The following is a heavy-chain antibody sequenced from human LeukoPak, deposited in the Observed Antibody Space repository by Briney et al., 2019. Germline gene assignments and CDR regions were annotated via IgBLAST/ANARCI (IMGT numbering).Heavy chain of an antibody. V-gene: IGHV3-74*01. CDR1: GFTFSSYW. Sequence: GGSLRLSCAASGFTFSSYWMHWIRQAPGKGLVWISGINSEGSSTSYADSVKGRCTVSRDNAKNTLYLQMKSLRAEDTAVYYCAREGWFGESDFDYWGQGTLVTVSS. CDR3: AREGWFGESDFDY. J-gene: IGHJ4*02. D-gene: IGHD3-10*01. CDR2: INSEGSST.